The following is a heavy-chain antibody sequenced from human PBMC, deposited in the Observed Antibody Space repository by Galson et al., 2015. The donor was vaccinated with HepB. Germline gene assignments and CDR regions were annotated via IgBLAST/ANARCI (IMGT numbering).Heavy chain of an antibody. D-gene: IGHD4-11*01. Sequence: SLRLSCAASGFTFSSYAMNWVRQAPGKGLEWVSRITGSDGYTYYVDSVKGRFAISRDNSRHTLYLRMNSLRADDTAVYYCAKDPYSNLYGLDVWGQGTAVTVSS. CDR2: ITGSDGYT. J-gene: IGHJ6*02. CDR1: GFTFSSYA. CDR3: AKDPYSNLYGLDV. V-gene: IGHV3-23*01.